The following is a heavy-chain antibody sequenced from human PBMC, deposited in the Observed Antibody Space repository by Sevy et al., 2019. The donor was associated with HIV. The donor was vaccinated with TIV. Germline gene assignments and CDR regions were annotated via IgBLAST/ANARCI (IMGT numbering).Heavy chain of an antibody. CDR1: GFNFSSYG. V-gene: IGHV3-30*18. Sequence: GGSLRLSCAASGFNFSSYGMHWVRQAPGKGLEWVAVISYDGSSKYYAESVKGRFTISRDNSKNTLYLQIRSLRAEDTAVYYCAKESGSYYDFWSGHDAFDIWGQGTMVTVSS. J-gene: IGHJ3*02. CDR2: ISYDGSSK. D-gene: IGHD3-3*01. CDR3: AKESGSYYDFWSGHDAFDI.